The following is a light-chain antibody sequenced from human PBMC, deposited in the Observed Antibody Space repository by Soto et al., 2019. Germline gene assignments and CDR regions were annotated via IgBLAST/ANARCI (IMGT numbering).Light chain of an antibody. CDR2: EVT. Sequence: QSALTQPASVSGSPGQSITISCTGTSSDIGGYDYVSWYQQHPDKAPKLMIYEVTNRPSGVSNRFSGSKSGNTASLTISGRQAEDEADYYCSSHTSGSTRVFGTGTKLTVL. CDR1: SSDIGGYDY. V-gene: IGLV2-14*01. CDR3: SSHTSGSTRV. J-gene: IGLJ1*01.